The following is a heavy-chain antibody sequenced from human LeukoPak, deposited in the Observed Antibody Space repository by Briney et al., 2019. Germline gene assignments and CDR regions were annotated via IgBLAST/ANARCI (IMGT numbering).Heavy chain of an antibody. D-gene: IGHD3-22*01. Sequence: SGGSLRLSCTASGFTFSTYAMSWVRQAPGKGLEWVSAISGSGGSTYYADSVKGRFTISRDNSKNTLYLQMNSLRAEDTAVYYCAKDLWVTMIVVARNADFDYWGQGTLVTVSS. CDR2: ISGSGGST. V-gene: IGHV3-23*01. CDR3: AKDLWVTMIVVARNADFDY. CDR1: GFTFSTYA. J-gene: IGHJ4*02.